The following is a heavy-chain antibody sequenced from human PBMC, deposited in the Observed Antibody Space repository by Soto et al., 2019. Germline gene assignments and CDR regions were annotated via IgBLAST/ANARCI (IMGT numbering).Heavy chain of an antibody. Sequence: SETLSLTCAVYGGSFSGYYWSWIRQPPGKGLEWIGEINHSGSTNYNPSLKSRVTISVDTSKNQFSLKLSPVTAADTAVYYCARRVHYYDSSGYYYYGMDVWGQGTTVTVS. CDR3: ARRVHYYDSSGYYYYGMDV. J-gene: IGHJ6*02. CDR1: GGSFSGYY. V-gene: IGHV4-34*01. CDR2: INHSGST. D-gene: IGHD3-22*01.